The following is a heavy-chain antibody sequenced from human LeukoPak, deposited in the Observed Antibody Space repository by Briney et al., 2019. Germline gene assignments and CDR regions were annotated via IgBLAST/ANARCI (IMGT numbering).Heavy chain of an antibody. D-gene: IGHD5-18*01. CDR3: ARQRSFYGYVGLGAFDI. V-gene: IGHV5-51*01. J-gene: IGHJ3*02. Sequence: GASLQISCKGSGYCFTSYWIGWVRQLPGKGLEWMGIIYPGDSDTRYSPSFQGQVTISADKSISTAYLQWSSLKASDTAMYYCARQRSFYGYVGLGAFDIWGQGTMVTVSS. CDR2: IYPGDSDT. CDR1: GYCFTSYW.